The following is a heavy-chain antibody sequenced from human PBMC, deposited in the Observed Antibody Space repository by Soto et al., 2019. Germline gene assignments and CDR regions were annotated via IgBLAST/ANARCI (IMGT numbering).Heavy chain of an antibody. CDR3: ARELRFGEYYYGMDV. J-gene: IGHJ6*02. D-gene: IGHD3-10*01. CDR2: SYYSGST. CDR1: GGSISSGGYY. V-gene: IGHV4-31*03. Sequence: QVQLQESGPGLVKPSQTLSLTCTVSGGSISSGGYYWSWIRQHPGKGLEWIGYSYYSGSTNYNPALKSRVTISVDTSKNQFSLKLSSVTAADTAVYYCARELRFGEYYYGMDVWGQGTTGTVSS.